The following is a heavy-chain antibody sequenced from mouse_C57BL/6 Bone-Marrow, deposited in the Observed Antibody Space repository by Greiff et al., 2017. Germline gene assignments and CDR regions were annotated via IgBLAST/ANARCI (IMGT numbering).Heavy chain of an antibody. J-gene: IGHJ2*01. Sequence: DVHLVESGGGLVKPGGSLKLSCAASGFTFSSYAMSWVRQTPEKRLEWVATISDGGSYTYYPDNVKGRFTISRDNAKNNLYLQMSHLKSEDTAMYYCARVRIDYWGQGTTLTVSS. V-gene: IGHV5-4*01. CDR2: ISDGGSYT. CDR3: ARVRIDY. CDR1: GFTFSSYA.